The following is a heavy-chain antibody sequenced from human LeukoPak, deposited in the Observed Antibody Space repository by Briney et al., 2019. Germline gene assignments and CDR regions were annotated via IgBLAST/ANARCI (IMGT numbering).Heavy chain of an antibody. CDR2: ISYSGST. CDR3: ARDARITMIVSDDAFDM. Sequence: SETLSLTCTVSGGSISGYYWSWIRQPPGKGLEWIGFISYSGSTNYNPSLKSRVTISVDTSKSQFSLKLNSVTAADTAVYYCARDARITMIVSDDAFDMWGQGTMVTVSS. V-gene: IGHV4-59*01. D-gene: IGHD3-22*01. CDR1: GGSISGYY. J-gene: IGHJ3*02.